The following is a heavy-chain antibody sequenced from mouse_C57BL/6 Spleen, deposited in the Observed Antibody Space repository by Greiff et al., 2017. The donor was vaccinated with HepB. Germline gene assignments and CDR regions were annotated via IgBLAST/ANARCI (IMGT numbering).Heavy chain of an antibody. CDR1: GFTFSDYG. Sequence: EVQLVESWGGLVKPGGSLKLSCAASGFTFSDYGMHWVRQAPEKGLEWVAYISSGSSTIYYADTVKGRFTISRDNAKNTLFLQMTSLRSEDTAMYYCAAQATDYFDYWGQGTTLTVSS. D-gene: IGHD3-2*02. V-gene: IGHV5-17*01. CDR3: AAQATDYFDY. CDR2: ISSGSSTI. J-gene: IGHJ2*01.